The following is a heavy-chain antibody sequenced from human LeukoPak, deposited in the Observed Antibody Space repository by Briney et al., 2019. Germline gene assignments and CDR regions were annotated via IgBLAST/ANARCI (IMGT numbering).Heavy chain of an antibody. CDR1: GNTFSDYY. CDR3: ARPPRDLVSAAPFPF. V-gene: IGHV1-2*02. J-gene: IGHJ1*01. Sequence: GASVTVSCKAFGNTFSDYYIHWVRQAPGEGLEWVGWVFPRSGDTYYSQRFHGRVAMTTDTSVNTAYMELSRLKSDDTGVYFCARPPRDLVSAAPFPFWGQGTLVTVSS. D-gene: IGHD5/OR15-5a*01. CDR2: VFPRSGDT.